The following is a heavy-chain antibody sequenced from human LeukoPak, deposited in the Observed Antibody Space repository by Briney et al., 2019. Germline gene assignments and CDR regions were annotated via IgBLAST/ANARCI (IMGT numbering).Heavy chain of an antibody. CDR1: GFTFSSYA. J-gene: IGHJ4*02. V-gene: IGHV3-30-3*01. D-gene: IGHD3-9*01. CDR3: AREMMRRLGD. Sequence: GGSLRLSCAASGFTFSSYAMHWLRQAPGKGLEWVAVISYDGSNKYYADSVKGRFTISRDNSKNTLYLQMTSLRAEDTAVYYCAREMMRRLGDWGQGTLVTVSS. CDR2: ISYDGSNK.